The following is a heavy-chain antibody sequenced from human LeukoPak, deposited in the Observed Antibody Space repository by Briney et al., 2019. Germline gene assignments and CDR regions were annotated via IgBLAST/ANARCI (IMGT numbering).Heavy chain of an antibody. J-gene: IGHJ4*02. CDR3: ARARGYSYGSTVVVADFDY. Sequence: SETLSLTCAVSGGYISSSNWWSWVRQPPGKGLEWIGEIYHSGSTNYNPSLKSRATISVDKSKNQFSLKLSSVTAADTAVYYCARARGYSYGSTVVVADFDYWGQGTLVTVSS. CDR2: IYHSGST. D-gene: IGHD5-18*01. V-gene: IGHV4-4*02. CDR1: GGYISSSNW.